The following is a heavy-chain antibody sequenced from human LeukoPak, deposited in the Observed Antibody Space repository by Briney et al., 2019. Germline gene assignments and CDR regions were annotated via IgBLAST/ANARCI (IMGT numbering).Heavy chain of an antibody. D-gene: IGHD6-19*01. V-gene: IGHV1-2*04. J-gene: IGHJ4*02. CDR2: INPNSGGT. CDR3: ARDSSHDY. Sequence: LEWMGWINPNSGGTNYAQKFQGWVTMTRDTSISTAYMELRSLRSDDTAVYYCARDSSHDYWGQGTLVTVSS.